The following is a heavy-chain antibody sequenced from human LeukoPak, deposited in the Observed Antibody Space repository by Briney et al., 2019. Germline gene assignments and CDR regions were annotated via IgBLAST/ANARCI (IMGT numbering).Heavy chain of an antibody. CDR2: ISTYNSNI. D-gene: IGHD2-2*01. J-gene: IGHJ3*01. CDR3: ARGRLPADAFDV. CDR1: GYTFTTFG. V-gene: IGHV1-18*01. Sequence: GASVKVSCKASGYTFTTFGFTWVRRAPGQGLEWLGWISTYNSNINYAQNFQDRLTLTTDTSTNTAYMELSSLRFDDTAIYYCARGRLPADAFDVWGQGTLVTVSS.